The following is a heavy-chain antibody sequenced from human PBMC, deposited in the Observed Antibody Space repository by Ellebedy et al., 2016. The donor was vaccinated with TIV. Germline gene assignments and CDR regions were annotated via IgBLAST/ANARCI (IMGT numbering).Heavy chain of an antibody. J-gene: IGHJ5*02. CDR3: ARAHDWFDP. CDR1: GYSISSGYY. CDR2: IYHSGST. V-gene: IGHV4-38-2*02. Sequence: SETLSLXXTVSGYSISSGYYWGWIRQPPGKGLEWIGSIYHSGSTYYNPSLKSRVTISVDTSKNQFPLKLSSGTAADTAVYYCARAHDWFDPWGQGTLVTVSS.